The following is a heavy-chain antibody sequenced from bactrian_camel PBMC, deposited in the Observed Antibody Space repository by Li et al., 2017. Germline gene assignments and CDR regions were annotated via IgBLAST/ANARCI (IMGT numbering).Heavy chain of an antibody. Sequence: HVQLVESGGGSVQAGGSLRLSCAASGYASVRKCMGWFRQAPGKEREGVARIATGNGNTYYADSVKGRFTISQDNAKNTVYLQMNSLKPEDTAMYYCAASGPYCYTKLSVRDFTYWGQGTQVTVS. J-gene: IGHJ6*01. CDR1: GYASVRKC. CDR3: AASGPYCYTKLSVRDFTY. CDR2: IATGNGNT. V-gene: IGHV3S63*01. D-gene: IGHD2*01.